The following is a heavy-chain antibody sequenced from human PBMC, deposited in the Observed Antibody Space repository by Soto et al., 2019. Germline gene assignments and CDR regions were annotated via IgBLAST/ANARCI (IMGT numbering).Heavy chain of an antibody. V-gene: IGHV3-30-3*01. J-gene: IGHJ4*02. CDR3: ARDGGAY. CDR2: MSYDGSNK. CDR1: GFTFSSYA. D-gene: IGHD3-16*01. Sequence: QVQLVESGGGVDQPGRSLRLSCGASGFTFSSYAMHWVRRAPGKGLEWMAVMSYDGSNKYYADSVKGRFTISRDNSKNTLYLQMNSLRPEDTALYYCARDGGAYWGQGTLVIVSS.